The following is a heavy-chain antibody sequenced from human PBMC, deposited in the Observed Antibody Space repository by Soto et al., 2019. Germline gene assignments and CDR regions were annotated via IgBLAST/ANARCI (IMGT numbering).Heavy chain of an antibody. Sequence: EVQLLESGGGLVQPGGSLRLSCAASGFTFSSYAMSWVRQAPGKGLEWVSAISGSGGSTYYADSVKGRFTISRDNSKNTLYLQMNNLRAEDTAVYYCAKRLLYCSSTSCYGYFDYWGQGTLVTVSS. V-gene: IGHV3-23*01. J-gene: IGHJ4*02. CDR1: GFTFSSYA. D-gene: IGHD2-2*01. CDR3: AKRLLYCSSTSCYGYFDY. CDR2: ISGSGGST.